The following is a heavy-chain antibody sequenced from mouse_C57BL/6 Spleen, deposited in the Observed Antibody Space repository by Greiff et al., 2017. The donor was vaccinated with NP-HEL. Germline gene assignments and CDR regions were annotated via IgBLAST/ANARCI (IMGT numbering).Heavy chain of an antibody. V-gene: IGHV1-80*01. CDR1: GYAFSSYW. J-gene: IGHJ2*01. CDR3: ARIQTAQATGDY. Sequence: VQLQQSGAELVKPGASVKISCKASGYAFSSYWMNWVKQRPGKGLEWIGQIYPGDGDTNYNGKFKGKATMTADKSSSTAYMQLSSLTSEDSAVYFCARIQTAQATGDYWGQGTTLTVSS. D-gene: IGHD3-2*02. CDR2: IYPGDGDT.